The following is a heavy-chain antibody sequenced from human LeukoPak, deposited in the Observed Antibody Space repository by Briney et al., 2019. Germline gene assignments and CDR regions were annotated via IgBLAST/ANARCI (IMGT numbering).Heavy chain of an antibody. CDR2: ISAYNGNT. V-gene: IGHV1-18*01. J-gene: IGHJ6*03. CDR1: GYTFTSYG. Sequence: ASVKVSCKASGYTFTSYGISWVRQAPGQGLEWMGWISAYNGNTNYAQKLQGRVTMTTDTSTSTAYMELRSLRSDDTAVYYCAREWGLWFGEFDYYYYMDVWGQGTLVTVSS. CDR3: AREWGLWFGEFDYYYYMDV. D-gene: IGHD3-10*01.